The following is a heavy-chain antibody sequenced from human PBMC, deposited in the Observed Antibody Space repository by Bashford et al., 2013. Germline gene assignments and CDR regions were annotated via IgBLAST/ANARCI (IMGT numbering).Heavy chain of an antibody. CDR3: ARDPLWGAARRAFDY. D-gene: IGHD6-6*01. Sequence: SVKVSCKASGGTFSSYAISWVRQAPGQGLEWMGGIIPIFGTANYAQKFQGRVTITADESTSTAYMELSSLRSEDTAVYYCARDPLWGAARRAFDYWGQGTLVTVSS. CDR1: GGTFSSYA. CDR2: IIPIFGTA. J-gene: IGHJ4*02. V-gene: IGHV1-69*13.